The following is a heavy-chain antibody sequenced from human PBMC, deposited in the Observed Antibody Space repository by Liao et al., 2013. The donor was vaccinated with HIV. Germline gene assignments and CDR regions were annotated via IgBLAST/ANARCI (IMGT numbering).Heavy chain of an antibody. CDR3: ARRGLGGSCCEFDY. CDR2: INHSGST. Sequence: QLQLQESGPGLVKPSETLSLTCTVSGGSISSSSYSLGWIRQLPGKGLEWIGEINHSGSTNYNPSLKSRVTISVDTSKNQFSLNLSSVTAADTAVYYCARRGLGGSCCEFDYWGQGTLVTVSS. CDR1: GGSISSSSYS. D-gene: IGHD2-15*01. J-gene: IGHJ4*02. V-gene: IGHV4-39*07.